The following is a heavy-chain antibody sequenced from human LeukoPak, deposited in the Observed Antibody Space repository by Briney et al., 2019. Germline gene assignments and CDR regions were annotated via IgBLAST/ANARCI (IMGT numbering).Heavy chain of an antibody. CDR2: ISSNGGST. CDR3: VKDPRDYVWEFDY. J-gene: IGHJ4*02. Sequence: GGSLRLSCSASGFTFSSYAMHWVRQAPGKGLEYVSAISSNGGSTYYADSVKGRFTISRDNSKNTLYLQMSSLRAGDTAVYYCVKDPRDYVWEFDYWGQGTLVTVSS. CDR1: GFTFSSYA. D-gene: IGHD3-16*01. V-gene: IGHV3-64D*06.